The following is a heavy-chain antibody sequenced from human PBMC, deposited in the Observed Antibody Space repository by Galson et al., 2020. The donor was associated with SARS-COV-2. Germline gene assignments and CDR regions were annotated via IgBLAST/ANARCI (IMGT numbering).Heavy chain of an antibody. Sequence: GESLKIPCAAPGFTVRSNFINWVRQAPGKGLEWVSVIYRGGRTYYADPAMGRFNISRDNSRNTVYLQLNTLSAADTAVYYCTRGLEGGGTPFGDGWGQGALVTVAS. CDR1: GFTVRSNF. V-gene: IGHV3-53*01. J-gene: IGHJ4*02. CDR2: IYRGGRT. D-gene: IGHD3-16*01. CDR3: TRGLEGGGTPFGDG.